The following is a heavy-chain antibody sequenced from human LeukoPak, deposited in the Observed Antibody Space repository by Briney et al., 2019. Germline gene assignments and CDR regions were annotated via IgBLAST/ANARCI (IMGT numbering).Heavy chain of an antibody. CDR1: GGSISSYY. CDR2: IYFSGST. V-gene: IGHV4-59*01. CDR3: ARGVVAAPQTFDY. J-gene: IGHJ4*02. Sequence: SGTLSLTCTVSGGSISSYYWSWIRQSPGKGLEWIGYIYFSGSTNYNPSLKSRVTISVDTSKNQFSLKLSSVTAADTAVYYCARGVVAAPQTFDYWGQGTLVTVSS. D-gene: IGHD2-15*01.